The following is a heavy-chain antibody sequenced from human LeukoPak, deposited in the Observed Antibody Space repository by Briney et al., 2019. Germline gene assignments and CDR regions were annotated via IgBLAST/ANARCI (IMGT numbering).Heavy chain of an antibody. CDR1: GFTFRNYW. CDR2: TKPDGTAE. D-gene: IGHD2-15*01. CDR3: ARDGGLHTNFDY. J-gene: IGHJ4*02. V-gene: IGHV3-7*01. Sequence: GGSLRLSCAASGFTFRNYWMGWVRQAPGKGLEWVGNTKPDGTAEYYADSVRGRFTTSRDNANNFLYLQMNSLRGEDTAVYYCARDGGLHTNFDYWGQGTLVTVSS.